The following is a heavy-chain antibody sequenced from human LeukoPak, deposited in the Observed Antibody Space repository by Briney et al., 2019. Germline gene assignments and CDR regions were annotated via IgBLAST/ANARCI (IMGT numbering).Heavy chain of an antibody. Sequence: ASVKVSCKASGYTFTGYYMHWVRQAPGQGLEWMGWINPNSGGTNYSQKFQGRVTMTRDTSISTAYMELSRLRSGDTAVDYYARARVGVAALRGWGFDPWGQGTLVTVSS. CDR2: INPNSGGT. D-gene: IGHD2-15*01. CDR1: GYTFTGYY. V-gene: IGHV1-2*02. J-gene: IGHJ5*02. CDR3: ARARVGVAALRGWGFDP.